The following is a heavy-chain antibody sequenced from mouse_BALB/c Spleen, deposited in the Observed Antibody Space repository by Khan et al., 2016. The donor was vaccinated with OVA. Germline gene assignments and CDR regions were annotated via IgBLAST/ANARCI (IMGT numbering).Heavy chain of an antibody. CDR1: GYTFTSYS. CDR3: ARDFPCSGSEGALAY. D-gene: IGHD1-1*01. J-gene: IGHJ4*01. Sequence: QVQLKQSGAELARPGASVKMSCKASGYTFTSYSMHWIKQRPGQGLEWIGNINPSNAYTNYNQKFKDKATLTADKSSSTAYMQLSSLTSEDTAVYSCARDFPCSGSEGALAYWGQGTSVTVSA. CDR2: INPSNAYT. V-gene: IGHV1-4*01.